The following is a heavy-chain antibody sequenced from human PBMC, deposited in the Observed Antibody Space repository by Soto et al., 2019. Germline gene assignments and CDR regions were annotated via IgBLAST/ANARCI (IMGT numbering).Heavy chain of an antibody. J-gene: IGHJ4*02. CDR3: ARGDKYSGDY. CDR2: INQVGSET. Sequence: EVQLVESGGGLVQPGGSLRISCAASGFTFGGNWMSWVRQAPGKGLEWGANINQVGSETYYVDSVKGRFTISRDNAKNSLYLQMNSLRAEDTAVYYCARGDKYSGDYWGQGTLVTVSS. D-gene: IGHD5-18*01. V-gene: IGHV3-7*05. CDR1: GFTFGGNW.